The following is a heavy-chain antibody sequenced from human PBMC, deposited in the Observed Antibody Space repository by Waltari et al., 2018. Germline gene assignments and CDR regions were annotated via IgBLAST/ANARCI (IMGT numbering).Heavy chain of an antibody. CDR1: GDSISSSSYY. Sequence: QLQLQESGPGLVKASETLSLTCTVSGDSISSSSYYWGWVRQPPGKGLEWIGNMYYSGSTYCSPSLKSRVTISGDTTKSQFSLKLSSVTAADTSMYYCVRHARTTSGGKHFDHWGQGMLVTVSP. V-gene: IGHV4-39*01. D-gene: IGHD2-15*01. CDR2: MYYSGST. CDR3: VRHARTTSGGKHFDH. J-gene: IGHJ4*02.